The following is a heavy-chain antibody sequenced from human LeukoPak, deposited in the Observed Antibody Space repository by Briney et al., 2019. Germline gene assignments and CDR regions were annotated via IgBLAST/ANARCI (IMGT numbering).Heavy chain of an antibody. CDR2: TYYRYKWGN. CDR1: GDTVSSNSVA. CDR3: ARERLQLGAFDI. V-gene: IGHV6-1*01. J-gene: IGHJ3*02. Sequence: SQTLSLTCAISGDTVSSNSVAWIWIRQSPLRGLEWLGSTYYRYKWGNDYAVSVKSRIPINPDTSKNQFSLQLNSVTPEDTAVYYCARERLQLGAFDIWGPGTMVTVSS. D-gene: IGHD5-24*01.